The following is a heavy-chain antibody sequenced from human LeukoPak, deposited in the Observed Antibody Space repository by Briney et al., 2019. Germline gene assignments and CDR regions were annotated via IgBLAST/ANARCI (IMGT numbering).Heavy chain of an antibody. V-gene: IGHV4-34*01. J-gene: IGHJ4*02. D-gene: IGHD6-13*01. CDR1: GGSFSGYY. CDR2: INHSGST. CDR3: ARGRSSSSFFPFHY. Sequence: SETLSLTCAVYGGSFSGYYWSWIRQPPGKGLEWIGEINHSGSTNYNPSLKSRVTISVDTSKNQFSLKLSSVTAADTAVYYCARGRSSSSFFPFHYWGQGTLVTVSS.